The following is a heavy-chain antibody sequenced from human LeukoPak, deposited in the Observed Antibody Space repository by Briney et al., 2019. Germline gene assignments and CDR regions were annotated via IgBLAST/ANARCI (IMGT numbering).Heavy chain of an antibody. CDR3: AREGRVVVAAKAWRYYFDY. CDR1: GYTFTSYA. D-gene: IGHD2-15*01. CDR2: MNPNTGNT. J-gene: IGHJ4*02. V-gene: IGHV1-8*01. Sequence: GASVKVSCKASGYTFTSYAINWVRQATGQGLEWMGWMNPNTGNTGYAQNFQGRVTMTRNTSISTAYMELSSLRSEDTAVYFCAREGRVVVAAKAWRYYFDYWGQGTLVTVSS.